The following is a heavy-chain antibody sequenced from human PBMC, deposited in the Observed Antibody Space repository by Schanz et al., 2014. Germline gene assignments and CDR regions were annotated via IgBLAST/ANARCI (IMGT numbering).Heavy chain of an antibody. CDR2: VNHGGST. Sequence: QVQLQQWGAGLLKPSETLSLTSAVYGGSFSGYYWSWIRQPPGKGLEWIAEVNHGGSTNYNPSLKSRVTITVDTSKNQFSLKLRSVTAADTAVYYCARAARRTRVVPLYFDYWGQGTLVTVSS. CDR1: GGSFSGYY. D-gene: IGHD2-2*01. CDR3: ARAARRTRVVPLYFDY. V-gene: IGHV4-34*01. J-gene: IGHJ4*02.